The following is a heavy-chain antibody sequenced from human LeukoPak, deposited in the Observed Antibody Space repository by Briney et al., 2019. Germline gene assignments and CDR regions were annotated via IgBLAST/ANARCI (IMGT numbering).Heavy chain of an antibody. CDR2: IYYSGST. Sequence: LETLSLTCTVPGGSISSYYWSWIRQPPGKGLEWIGYIYYSGSTNYNLSLKSRVTISVDTSKNQFSLKLSSVTAADTAVYYCARDSGYDYWFDPWGQGTLVTVSS. CDR3: ARDSGYDYWFDP. D-gene: IGHD5-12*01. V-gene: IGHV4-59*01. J-gene: IGHJ5*02. CDR1: GGSISSYY.